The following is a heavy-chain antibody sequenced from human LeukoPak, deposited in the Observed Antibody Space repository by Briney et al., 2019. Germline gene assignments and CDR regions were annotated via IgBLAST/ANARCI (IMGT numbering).Heavy chain of an antibody. J-gene: IGHJ6*02. CDR1: GGSISSYY. D-gene: IGHD4-17*01. CDR2: IYYSGST. CDR3: ARSHGDSYYYYYYGMDV. Sequence: SETLSLTRTVSGGSISSYYWSWIRQPPGKGLEWIGYIYYSGSTNYNPSLKSRVTISVDTSKNQFSLKLSSVTAADTAVYYCARSHGDSYYYYYYGMDVWGQGTTVTVSS. V-gene: IGHV4-59*08.